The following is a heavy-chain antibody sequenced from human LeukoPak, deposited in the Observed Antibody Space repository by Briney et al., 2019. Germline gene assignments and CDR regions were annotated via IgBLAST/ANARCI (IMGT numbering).Heavy chain of an antibody. CDR3: AKDSVSIAARYYFDY. CDR2: ISWNSGSI. CDR1: GFTFDDYA. J-gene: IGHJ4*02. Sequence: TGGSLRLSCAASGFTFDDYAMHWVRQAPGKGLEWVSGISWNSGSIGYADSVKGRFTISRDNAKNSLYLQMNSLRAEDTALYYCAKDSVSIAARYYFDYWGQGTLVTVSS. D-gene: IGHD6-6*01. V-gene: IGHV3-9*01.